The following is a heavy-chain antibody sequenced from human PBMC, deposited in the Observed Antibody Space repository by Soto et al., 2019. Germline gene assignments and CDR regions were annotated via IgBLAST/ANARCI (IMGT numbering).Heavy chain of an antibody. V-gene: IGHV4-38-2*01. CDR2: IYHSGRS. J-gene: IGHJ5*02. D-gene: IGHD1-7*01. CDR1: AYSITSGYY. Sequence: PSETLSLTCAVSAYSITSGYYWGWIRQPPGKGLEWIASIYHSGRSYYNPSLKSRVTISVDTSKNHFSLKLSSVTAADTAVYYCERGGKYNWNYGWFDPWGQGTLVTVYS. CDR3: ERGGKYNWNYGWFDP.